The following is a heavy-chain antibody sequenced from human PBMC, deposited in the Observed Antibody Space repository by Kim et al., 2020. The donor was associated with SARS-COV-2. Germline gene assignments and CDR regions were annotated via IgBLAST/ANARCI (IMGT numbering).Heavy chain of an antibody. J-gene: IGHJ3*02. Sequence: SETLSLTCTVSGGSISSYYWSWIRQPPGKGLEWIGYIYYSGSTNYNPSLKSRVTISVDTSKNQFSLKLSSVTAADTAVYYCARESAYYYDSSGYYYGFVVRAFDIWGQGTMVTVSS. CDR1: GGSISSYY. D-gene: IGHD3-22*01. CDR3: ARESAYYYDSSGYYYGFVVRAFDI. CDR2: IYYSGST. V-gene: IGHV4-59*01.